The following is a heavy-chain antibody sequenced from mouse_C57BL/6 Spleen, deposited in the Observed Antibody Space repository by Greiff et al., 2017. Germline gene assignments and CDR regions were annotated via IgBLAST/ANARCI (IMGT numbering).Heavy chain of an antibody. D-gene: IGHD2-5*01. J-gene: IGHJ3*01. CDR1: GYTFTSYW. V-gene: IGHV1-69*01. Sequence: QVHVKQPGAELVMPGASVKLSCKASGYTFTSYWMHWVKQRPGQGLEWIGEIDPSDSYTNYNQKFKGKSTLTVDKSSSTAYMQLSSLTSEDSAVYYCARGDSNYVFAYWGQGTLVTVSA. CDR3: ARGDSNYVFAY. CDR2: IDPSDSYT.